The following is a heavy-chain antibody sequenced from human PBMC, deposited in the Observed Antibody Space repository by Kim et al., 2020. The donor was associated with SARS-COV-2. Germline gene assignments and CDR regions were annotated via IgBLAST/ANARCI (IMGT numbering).Heavy chain of an antibody. CDR2: ISYDGSNK. CDR3: AKDLGGYCRGGSCYSWVCYYYGMDV. J-gene: IGHJ6*02. Sequence: GGSLRLSCVASGFTFSSYGMHWVRQAPGKGLEWVAVISYDGSNKHYADSVKGRFTISRDNSKNTLYVQMNSLRAEDTAVYYCAKDLGGYCRGGSCYSWVCYYYGMDVWGQGTTVTVSS. D-gene: IGHD2-15*01. V-gene: IGHV3-30*18. CDR1: GFTFSSYG.